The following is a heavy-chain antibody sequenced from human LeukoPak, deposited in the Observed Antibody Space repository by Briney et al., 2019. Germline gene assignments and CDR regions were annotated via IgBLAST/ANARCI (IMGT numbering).Heavy chain of an antibody. Sequence: NTSETLSLTCTVSGGSISSYYWSWIRQPPGKGLEWIGYIYYSGSTNYNPSLKSRVTISVDTSKNQFSLKLSSVTAADTAVYYCARGIVGATTGKFDYWGQGTLVTVSS. V-gene: IGHV4-59*01. J-gene: IGHJ4*02. CDR1: GGSISSYY. CDR2: IYYSGST. D-gene: IGHD1-26*01. CDR3: ARGIVGATTGKFDY.